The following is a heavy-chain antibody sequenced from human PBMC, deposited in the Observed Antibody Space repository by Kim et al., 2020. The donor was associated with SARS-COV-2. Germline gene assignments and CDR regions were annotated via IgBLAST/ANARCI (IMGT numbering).Heavy chain of an antibody. CDR3: ARPLYHAPSSSWVRVDH. D-gene: IGHD6-13*01. CDR2: SYHSGST. V-gene: IGHV4-34*01. J-gene: IGHJ4*01. CDR1: GGSFSGYY. Sequence: SETLSLTCAVYGGSFSGYYWSWILQPPGRRREWIGESYHSGSTNYNPSLKNRVTISLGTSKNQFSLKLSSVTAAATAVYFCARPLYHAPSSSWVRVDHWG.